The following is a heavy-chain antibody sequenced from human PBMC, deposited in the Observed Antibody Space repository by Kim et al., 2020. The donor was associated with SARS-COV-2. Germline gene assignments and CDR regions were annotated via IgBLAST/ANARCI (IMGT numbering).Heavy chain of an antibody. Sequence: GGSLRLSCAASGFTFSDHYMDWVRQAPGKGLEWVGRTRNKANSYSTEYAASVKGRFTISRDDSKNSLYLQMNSLKTDDTAVYYCARAFGGYYDYWGQGTLVTVSS. J-gene: IGHJ4*02. D-gene: IGHD3-10*01. V-gene: IGHV3-72*01. CDR1: GFTFSDHY. CDR3: ARAFGGYYDY. CDR2: TRNKANSYST.